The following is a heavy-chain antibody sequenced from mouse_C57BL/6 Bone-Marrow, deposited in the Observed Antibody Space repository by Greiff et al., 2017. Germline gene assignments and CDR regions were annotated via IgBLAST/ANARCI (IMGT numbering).Heavy chain of an antibody. D-gene: IGHD1-1*01. CDR1: GFNIKNTY. CDR2: IDPANGNT. J-gene: IGHJ4*01. CDR3: ARVGDYYGSRENAMDY. V-gene: IGHV14-3*01. Sequence: VQLQQSVAELVRPGASVKLSCTASGFNIKNTYMHWVKQRPEQGLAWIGRIDPANGNTKYVPKFQGKATITADTSSNTAYLQLSSLTSEDTAIYYCARVGDYYGSRENAMDYWGQGTSVTVSS.